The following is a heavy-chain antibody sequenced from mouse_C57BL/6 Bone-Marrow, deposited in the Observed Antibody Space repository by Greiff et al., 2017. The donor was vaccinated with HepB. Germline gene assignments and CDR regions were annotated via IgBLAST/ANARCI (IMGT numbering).Heavy chain of an antibody. CDR2: IDPGNGDT. D-gene: IGHD1-1*01. CDR3: TTTGYGSSSWFAY. CDR1: GFNIKDDY. Sequence: VQLKQSGAELVRPGASVKLSCTASGFNIKDDYMHWVKQRPEQGLEWIGWIDPGNGDTEYASKFQGKATITADTSSNTAYLQLSSLTSEDTAVYYCTTTGYGSSSWFAYWCQGTLVTVSA. J-gene: IGHJ3*01. V-gene: IGHV14-4*01.